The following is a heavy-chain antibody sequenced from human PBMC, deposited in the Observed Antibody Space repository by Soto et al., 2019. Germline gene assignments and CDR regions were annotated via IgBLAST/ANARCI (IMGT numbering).Heavy chain of an antibody. CDR1: GGSFSNYG. CDR2: IIPIFGTA. V-gene: IGHV1-69*01. Sequence: VKVSCKASGGSFSNYGVNWVRQAPGHGLEWMGGIIPIFGTAKYAQKFQGRVTITADDSTRTAYMELSSLRSEDTAVYYCARALELRTYYYYGMDVWGQGTTVTVSS. D-gene: IGHD1-7*01. CDR3: ARALELRTYYYYGMDV. J-gene: IGHJ6*02.